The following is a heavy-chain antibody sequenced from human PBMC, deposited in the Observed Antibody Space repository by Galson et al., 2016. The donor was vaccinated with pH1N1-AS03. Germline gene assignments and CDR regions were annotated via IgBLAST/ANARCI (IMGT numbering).Heavy chain of an antibody. Sequence: SVKVSCKASGYTFTDYYIHWVRQAPGQALEWMGRINPKRGGTNYSQRFQGRVAMTRDTSVSTAYMDLIRLRSDDTAVYYCARETRLNMDRRPTFFFDYWGQGSLVTVSS. D-gene: IGHD3-10*01. CDR1: GYTFTDYY. V-gene: IGHV1-2*06. J-gene: IGHJ4*02. CDR3: ARETRLNMDRRPTFFFDY. CDR2: INPKRGGT.